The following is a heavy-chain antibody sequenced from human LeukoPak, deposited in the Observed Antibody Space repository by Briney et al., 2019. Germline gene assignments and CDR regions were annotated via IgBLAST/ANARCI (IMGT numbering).Heavy chain of an antibody. V-gene: IGHV3-30*18. Sequence: PGRSLRLSCAASGFTFSSYGMHWVRQAPGKGLEWVAVISYDGSNKYYADSVKGRFTISRDNSKNTLYLQMNSLRAEDTAVYYCAKGGRYCSSTSCYGIFYWGQGTLVTVSS. CDR2: ISYDGSNK. J-gene: IGHJ4*02. D-gene: IGHD2-2*01. CDR3: AKGGRYCSSTSCYGIFY. CDR1: GFTFSSYG.